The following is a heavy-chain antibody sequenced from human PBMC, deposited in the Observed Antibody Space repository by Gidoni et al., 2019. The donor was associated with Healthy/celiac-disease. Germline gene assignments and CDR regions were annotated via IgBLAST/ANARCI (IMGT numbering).Heavy chain of an antibody. V-gene: IGHV3-30-3*01. CDR1: GFTFSSYA. D-gene: IGHD6-19*01. J-gene: IGHJ4*02. CDR3: ARGYSSGWYGDY. Sequence: QVQLVESGGGVVQPGRSLRLSCAAYGFTFSSYAMHWVRQAPGKGLEWVAVISYDGSNKYYADSVKGRFTISRDNSKNTLYLQMNSLRAEDTAVYYCARGYSSGWYGDYWGQGTLVTVSS. CDR2: ISYDGSNK.